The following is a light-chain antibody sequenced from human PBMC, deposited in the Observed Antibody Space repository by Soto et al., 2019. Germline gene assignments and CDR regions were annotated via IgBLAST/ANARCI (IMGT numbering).Light chain of an antibody. CDR1: SSNIGSNT. Sequence: QSVLTQSPSASGTPGQRVTISCSGSSSNIGSNTVNWYQQLPGTAPTLLIYNNNQRPSGIPDRFSGSKSGTSASLAISGLQSEDEADYYCAAWDDSLNGVVFGGGTKLTVL. CDR3: AAWDDSLNGVV. V-gene: IGLV1-44*01. CDR2: NNN. J-gene: IGLJ3*02.